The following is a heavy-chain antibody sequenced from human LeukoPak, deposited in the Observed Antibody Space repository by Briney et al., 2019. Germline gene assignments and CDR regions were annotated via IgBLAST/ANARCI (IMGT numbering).Heavy chain of an antibody. J-gene: IGHJ4*02. V-gene: IGHV1-46*01. CDR1: GYTFTSYY. D-gene: IGHD2-2*01. Sequence: ASVKVSCKASGYTFTSYYMHWVRQAPGQGLEWMGIINPSGGSTSYAQKFQGRVTMTRDTSTSTVCTELSSLRSEDTAVYYCARKRYCSSTSCYNYFDYWGQGTLVTVSS. CDR3: ARKRYCSSTSCYNYFDY. CDR2: INPSGGST.